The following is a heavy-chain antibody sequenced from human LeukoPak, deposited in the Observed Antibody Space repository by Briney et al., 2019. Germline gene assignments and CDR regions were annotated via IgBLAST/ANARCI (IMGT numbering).Heavy chain of an antibody. CDR2: ISGSSGTT. CDR3: AKGVVIAIPYYLDS. J-gene: IGHJ4*02. V-gene: IGHV3-23*01. D-gene: IGHD2-21*01. Sequence: GGSLRLSCVASGFTFSLHAMSWVRQVPGKGLEWVSAISGSSGTTYFADSVKGRFAISRDSSKNTLYLQMNSLRAKDTAVYYCAKGVVIAIPYYLDSWGQGTLVTVSS. CDR1: GFTFSLHA.